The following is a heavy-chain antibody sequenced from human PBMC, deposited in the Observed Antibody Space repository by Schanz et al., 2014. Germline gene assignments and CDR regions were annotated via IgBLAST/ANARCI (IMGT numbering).Heavy chain of an antibody. CDR3: AKDHAGSDILTALGN. CDR2: ISSSSSYI. Sequence: EVQLAESGGGLVQPGGSLRLSCAASGFTFSTYWMHWVRQAPGKGLEWVSSISSSSSYISYADSVKGRFTISRDNSKNTLYLQMNSLRAEDTAVYYCAKDHAGSDILTALGNWGQGTLVTVSS. CDR1: GFTFSTYW. D-gene: IGHD3-9*01. V-gene: IGHV3-21*04. J-gene: IGHJ4*02.